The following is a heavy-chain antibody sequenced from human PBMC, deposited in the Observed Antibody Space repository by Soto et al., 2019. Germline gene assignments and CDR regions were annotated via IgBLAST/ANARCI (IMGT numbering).Heavy chain of an antibody. D-gene: IGHD3-22*01. Sequence: QVQLVQSGAEVKKPGSSVKVSCKASGGTFSSYAISWVRQAPGQGLEWMGGIIPIFGTANYAQKFQGRVTSTADESKSTPYMEMSRLRAEDKGVYYCVRHITWLSDGFDYWGQGTLVTVSS. J-gene: IGHJ4*02. CDR1: GGTFSSYA. CDR2: IIPIFGTA. CDR3: VRHITWLSDGFDY. V-gene: IGHV1-69*01.